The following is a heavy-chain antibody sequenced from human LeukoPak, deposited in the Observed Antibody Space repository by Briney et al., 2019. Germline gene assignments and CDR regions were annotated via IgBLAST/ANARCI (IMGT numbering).Heavy chain of an antibody. CDR1: GGSVSSSSYY. V-gene: IGHV4-39*01. Sequence: SETLSLTCTVSGGSVSSSSYYWGWIRQPPGKGLEWIGSIYYSGTTYYNPSLKSRVTISVDTSKNQISLKMSSVTAADTAVYYCARSSYNSGRRFDYWGQGTLVTVSS. J-gene: IGHJ4*02. D-gene: IGHD3-10*01. CDR2: IYYSGTT. CDR3: ARSSYNSGRRFDY.